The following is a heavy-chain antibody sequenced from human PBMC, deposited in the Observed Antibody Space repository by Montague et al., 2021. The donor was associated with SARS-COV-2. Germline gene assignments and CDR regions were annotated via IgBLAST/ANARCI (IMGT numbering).Heavy chain of an antibody. J-gene: IGHJ4*02. CDR3: ARWDPQTLTMIGLRGKSASDY. CDR1: GGSFSGYY. Sequence: SETLSLTCAVYGGSFSGYYWTWIRQSPGKGLEWIAEINHSRTTNYNFNPSLRSRVTISVDTSKSQFSLKLNSVTAADTGVYYCARWDPQTLTMIGLRGKSASDYWGQGTLVTVSS. CDR2: INHSRTT. V-gene: IGHV4-34*01. D-gene: IGHD4-23*01.